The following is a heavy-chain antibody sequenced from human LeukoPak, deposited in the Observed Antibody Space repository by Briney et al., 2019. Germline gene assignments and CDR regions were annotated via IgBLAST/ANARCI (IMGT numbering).Heavy chain of an antibody. J-gene: IGHJ4*02. CDR1: GFTFSSHE. CDR2: ISSSGSII. CDR3: ARVGAGEEYSSSSGY. Sequence: GGSLRLSCAASGFTFSSHEMNWVRQAPGKGLEGVSYISSSGSIIYYADSVKGRFTVSRDNAKNSLYLQMNSLRAEDTAVYYCARVGAGEEYSSSSGYWGQGTLVTVSS. D-gene: IGHD6-6*01. V-gene: IGHV3-48*03.